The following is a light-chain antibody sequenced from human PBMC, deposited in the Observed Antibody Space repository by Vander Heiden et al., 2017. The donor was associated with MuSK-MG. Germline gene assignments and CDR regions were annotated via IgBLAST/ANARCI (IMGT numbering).Light chain of an antibody. CDR3: QRDGSSHV. J-gene: IGKJ2*01. V-gene: IGKV3-20*01. CDR1: QSFSSAY. Sequence: EIVLTQSPGTLSLSPGERATLSCRASQSFSSAYLDWYQHKPGQAPRLLIYGASSRANAIPDRFSGSGSGTDFTLTISRLEPEDFAVYYWQRDGSSHVFGQGTKLEIK. CDR2: GAS.